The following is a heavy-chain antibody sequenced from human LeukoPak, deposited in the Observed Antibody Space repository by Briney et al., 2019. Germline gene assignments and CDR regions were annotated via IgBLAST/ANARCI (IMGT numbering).Heavy chain of an antibody. V-gene: IGHV4-30-4*01. D-gene: IGHD2-15*01. Sequence: SETLSLTCTVSGASIRSGDYYWSWIRQPPGKGLEWIGYIYDSGSTYYNPSLKSRITISVDTSENRFSLKLSSVTATDTAVYYCARDCSGGSCYGAFDIWGQGTMVTVSS. J-gene: IGHJ3*02. CDR3: ARDCSGGSCYGAFDI. CDR2: IYDSGST. CDR1: GASIRSGDYY.